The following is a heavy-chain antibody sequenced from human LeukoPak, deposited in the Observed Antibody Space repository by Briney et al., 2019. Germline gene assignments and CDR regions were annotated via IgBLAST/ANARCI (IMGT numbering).Heavy chain of an antibody. CDR1: GGSISSSSYY. D-gene: IGHD2-21*01. CDR3: ARGLIAGYVSYYYYGMDV. Sequence: SETLSLTCTVSGGSISSSSYYWSWIRQPPGKGLEWIGYIYYSGSTYYNPSLKSRVTISVDTSKNQFSLKLSSVTAADTAVYYCARGLIAGYVSYYYYGMDVWGQGTTVTVSS. V-gene: IGHV4-30-4*01. CDR2: IYYSGST. J-gene: IGHJ6*02.